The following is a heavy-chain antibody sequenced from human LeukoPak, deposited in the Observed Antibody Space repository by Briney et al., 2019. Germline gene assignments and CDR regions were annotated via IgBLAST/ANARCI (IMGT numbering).Heavy chain of an antibody. Sequence: GASVKVSCKATGYTFTAYYMQWVRQATGQGLEWMGWMNPNSGNTGYAQKFQGRVTMTRNTSISTAYMELSSLRSEDTAVFYCATGIPAAGTYRYWFDPWGQGTLVTVSS. CDR2: MNPNSGNT. V-gene: IGHV1-8*02. J-gene: IGHJ5*02. CDR1: GYTFTAYY. CDR3: ATGIPAAGTYRYWFDP. D-gene: IGHD6-13*01.